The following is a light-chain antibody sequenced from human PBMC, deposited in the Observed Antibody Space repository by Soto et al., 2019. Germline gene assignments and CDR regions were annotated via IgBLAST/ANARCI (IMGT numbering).Light chain of an antibody. CDR3: SSYTSSISYV. J-gene: IGLJ1*01. CDR1: SSDVGGYNY. V-gene: IGLV2-14*03. CDR2: DVS. Sequence: QSALTQPASVSGSPGQSITISCTGTSSDVGGYNYVSWYQSHPGEAPKLIIYDVSNRPSGVSDRLSGSKSGNTASLTISGLQAEYEADYYCSSYTSSISYVFGTGTKLTVL.